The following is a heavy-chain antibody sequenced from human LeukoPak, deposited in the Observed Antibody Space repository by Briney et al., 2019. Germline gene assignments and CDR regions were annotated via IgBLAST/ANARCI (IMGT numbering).Heavy chain of an antibody. CDR1: GYTLTDLS. CDR3: ATDLGSSWSV. J-gene: IGHJ4*02. V-gene: IGHV1-24*01. Sequence: VSVKVSCKVSGYTLTDLSMHWVRQAPGKGLEWMGGFDREDGEIIYAQKFQGRVTMTEDTSTDTAYMELSSLRSEDTAVYYCATDLGSSWSVWGQGTLVTVSS. CDR2: FDREDGEI. D-gene: IGHD6-13*01.